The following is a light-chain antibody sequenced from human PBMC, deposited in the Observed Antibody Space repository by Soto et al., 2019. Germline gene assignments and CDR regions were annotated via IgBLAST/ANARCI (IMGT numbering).Light chain of an antibody. CDR1: QSVGSR. J-gene: IGKJ2*01. CDR3: QQCYTYPYT. CDR2: DAS. V-gene: IGKV1-5*01. Sequence: DIQMTQSPSTLSASVTDRVTITCRASQSVGSRLAWYQQKPGKAPKLLISDASSLEVGAPATFSGSGSGTEFTLTISSLQPDDFETYYCQQCYTYPYTFGQGTKLEIK.